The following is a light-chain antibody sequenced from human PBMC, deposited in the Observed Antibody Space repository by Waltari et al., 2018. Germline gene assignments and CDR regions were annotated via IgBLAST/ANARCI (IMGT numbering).Light chain of an antibody. Sequence: EIVLTPSPGTLSLSPGQRATLSCRASQSISNSYIAWYQHKAGQTPRLLIYAATSRATDIPARFSGSGSGTDFTLTINRLEPADFAVYFCQQYGDTPLTFGGGTKVEIK. CDR2: AAT. J-gene: IGKJ4*01. V-gene: IGKV3-20*01. CDR1: QSISNSY. CDR3: QQYGDTPLT.